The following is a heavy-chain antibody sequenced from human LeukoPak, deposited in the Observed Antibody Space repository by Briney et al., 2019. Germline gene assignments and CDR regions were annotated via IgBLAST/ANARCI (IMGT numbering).Heavy chain of an antibody. CDR1: GFTFSSYG. D-gene: IGHD4-17*01. Sequence: PGGSLRLSCAAPGFTFSSYGMHWVRQAPGKGLEWVAVIWYDGSNKYYADSVKGRFTIPRDNSKNTLYLQMNSLRAEDTAVYYCARAAGYYGDSADYWGQGTLVTVSS. J-gene: IGHJ4*02. V-gene: IGHV3-33*01. CDR3: ARAAGYYGDSADY. CDR2: IWYDGSNK.